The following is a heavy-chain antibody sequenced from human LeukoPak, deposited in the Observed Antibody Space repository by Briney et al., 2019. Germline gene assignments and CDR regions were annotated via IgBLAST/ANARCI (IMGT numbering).Heavy chain of an antibody. V-gene: IGHV4-30-4*01. J-gene: IGHJ5*02. CDR2: IYYSGST. CDR3: ARETYDFWSGLNWFDP. CDR1: GGSISSGGYY. D-gene: IGHD3-3*01. Sequence: SETLSLACTVSGGSISSGGYYWSWIRQLPGKGLEWIGYIYYSGSTYYSPSLKSRVTISVDTSKNQFSLKLSSVTAADTAVYYCARETYDFWSGLNWFDPWGQGTLVTVSS.